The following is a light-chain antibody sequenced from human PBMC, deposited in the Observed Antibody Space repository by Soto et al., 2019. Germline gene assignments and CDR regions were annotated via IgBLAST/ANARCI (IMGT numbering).Light chain of an antibody. Sequence: DSQLIQSPSTLSASVGDRVTITCRASQSWSWMAWYQQKPGKAPNLLIYKTSTLESGVPSRFSGSGSGTEFTLTISSLQPDDFATYHCQYYNDYCWTFGQGTKVEIK. J-gene: IGKJ1*01. CDR2: KTS. CDR1: QSWSW. CDR3: QYYNDYCWT. V-gene: IGKV1-5*03.